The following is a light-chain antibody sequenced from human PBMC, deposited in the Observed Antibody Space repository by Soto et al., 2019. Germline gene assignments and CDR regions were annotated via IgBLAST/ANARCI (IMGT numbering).Light chain of an antibody. CDR2: GAS. V-gene: IGKV3-15*01. Sequence: EIVMTQSPATLSVSTGERATLSCRASQSVSSKLAWYQQKPGQAPRLLIYGASTRATDIPARFSGSGSGTEFTLTISSLQSEDLAVYYCQQYNNWPQTFGQGTKVEIK. CDR3: QQYNNWPQT. J-gene: IGKJ1*01. CDR1: QSVSSK.